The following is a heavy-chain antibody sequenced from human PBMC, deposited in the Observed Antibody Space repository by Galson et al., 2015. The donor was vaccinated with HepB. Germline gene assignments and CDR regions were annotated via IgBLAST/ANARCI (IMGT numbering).Heavy chain of an antibody. J-gene: IGHJ4*02. Sequence: ETLSLTCAVYGGSFSGYYWSWIRQPPGKGLEWVWEINHSGSTNYNPSLKSRVTISVDTSKNQFSLKLSSVTAADTAVYYCARGPRYNWNYFDYWGQGTLVTVSS. D-gene: IGHD1-20*01. CDR1: GGSFSGYY. CDR2: INHSGST. CDR3: ARGPRYNWNYFDY. V-gene: IGHV4-34*01.